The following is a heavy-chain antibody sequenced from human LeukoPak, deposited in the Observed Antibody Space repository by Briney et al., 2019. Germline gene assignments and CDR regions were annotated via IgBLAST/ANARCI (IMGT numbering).Heavy chain of an antibody. V-gene: IGHV3-23*01. CDR3: ANREGGSSSWYY. CDR2: ISPRADIT. CDR1: GFTFSSHG. J-gene: IGHJ4*02. Sequence: GGTLRLSCAASGFTFSSHGMNWVRQAPGKGLEWISGISPRADITYYADSVKGRFTISRDNSKNTLYLQMNSLRAEDTAVYYCANREGGSSSWYYWGQGTLVTVSS. D-gene: IGHD6-13*01.